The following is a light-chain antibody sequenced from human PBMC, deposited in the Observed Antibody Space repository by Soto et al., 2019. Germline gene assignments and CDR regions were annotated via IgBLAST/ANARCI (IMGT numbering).Light chain of an antibody. CDR3: AAWDDSLNGPV. V-gene: IGLV1-44*01. CDR2: GSN. Sequence: QSVLTQPPSASGTPGQRVTISCSGSSSNIGSKSVNWYQQLPGTAPKLLIYGSNQRPSGVPDRFSGSKSGTSASLAISGLQSDDEADYYCAAWDDSLNGPVVGGGTKPTVL. J-gene: IGLJ3*02. CDR1: SSNIGSKS.